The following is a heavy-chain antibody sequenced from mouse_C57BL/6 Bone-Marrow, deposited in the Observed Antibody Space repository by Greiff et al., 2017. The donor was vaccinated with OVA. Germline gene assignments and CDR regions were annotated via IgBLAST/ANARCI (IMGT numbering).Heavy chain of an antibody. J-gene: IGHJ2*01. V-gene: IGHV5-9-1*02. D-gene: IGHD2-4*01. CDR3: TRDDYDDEDGIDY. Sequence: EVNLVESGAGLVKPGGSLKLSCAASGFTFSSYAMSWVRQTPEKRLEWVAYISSGGDYIYYADTVKGRFTISRDNARNTLYLQMSSLKSEDTAMYYCTRDDYDDEDGIDYWGQGTTLTVSS. CDR2: ISSGGDYI. CDR1: GFTFSSYA.